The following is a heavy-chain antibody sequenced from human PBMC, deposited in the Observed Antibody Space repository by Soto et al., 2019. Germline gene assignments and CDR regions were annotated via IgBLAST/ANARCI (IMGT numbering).Heavy chain of an antibody. J-gene: IGHJ6*02. CDR3: ARTAAAGKYYYGMDV. CDR1: GYSFTSYW. Sequence: PGASLKISCKGSGYSFTSYWIGWVRQMPGKGLECMGIIYPGDSDTRYSPSFQGQVTISADKSISTAYLQWSSLKASDTAMYYCARTAAAGKYYYGMDVWAQGTTVTVSS. CDR2: IYPGDSDT. D-gene: IGHD6-13*01. V-gene: IGHV5-51*01.